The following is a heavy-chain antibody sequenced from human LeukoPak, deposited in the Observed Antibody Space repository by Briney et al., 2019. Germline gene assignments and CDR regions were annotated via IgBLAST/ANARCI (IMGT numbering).Heavy chain of an antibody. V-gene: IGHV3-11*05. Sequence: PGGSLRLSWVAAGFTVSDYYISWIRQAPGKGLEWVSYISSSSSYTNYADSVKGRFTISRDNAKNSLYLQMNSLRAEDTAVYYCATALVGATRGFDCWGQGTLVTVSS. CDR2: ISSSSSYT. CDR1: GFTVSDYY. CDR3: ATALVGATRGFDC. D-gene: IGHD1-26*01. J-gene: IGHJ4*02.